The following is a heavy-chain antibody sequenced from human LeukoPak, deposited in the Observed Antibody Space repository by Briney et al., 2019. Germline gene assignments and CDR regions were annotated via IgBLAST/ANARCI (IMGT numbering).Heavy chain of an antibody. CDR3: VTYSSSWYYFDY. J-gene: IGHJ4*02. V-gene: IGHV3-33*01. CDR1: GFTFSSYG. D-gene: IGHD6-13*01. Sequence: GGSLRLSCAASGFTFSSYGIHWVRQAPGKGLEWVAVIWYDGSNKYYADSVKGRFTISRDNSKNTLYLQMNSLRAEDTAVYYCVTYSSSWYYFDYWGQGTLVTVSS. CDR2: IWYDGSNK.